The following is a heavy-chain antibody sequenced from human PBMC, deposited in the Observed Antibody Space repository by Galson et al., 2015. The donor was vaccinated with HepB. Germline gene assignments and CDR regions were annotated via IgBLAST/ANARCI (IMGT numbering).Heavy chain of an antibody. V-gene: IGHV3-33*01. D-gene: IGHD6-6*01. CDR3: ATHSSTSSFDY. CDR2: TWHDGINK. J-gene: IGHJ4*02. CDR1: GFIFGSYG. Sequence: SLRLSCAASGFIFGSYGMHWVRQAPGKGLEWVAFTWHDGINKFYADSVKGRFDISRDNSRYTLYLQMNSLRAEDTAVYYCATHSSTSSFDYWGQGTRVTVSS.